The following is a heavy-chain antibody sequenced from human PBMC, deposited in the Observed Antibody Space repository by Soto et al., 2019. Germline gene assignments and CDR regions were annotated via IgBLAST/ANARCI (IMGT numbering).Heavy chain of an antibody. CDR1: GYTFTSYG. D-gene: IGHD6-13*01. Sequence: ASVKVSCKASGYTFTSYGISWVRQAPGQGLEWMGWISAYNGNTNYAQKLQGRVTVTTDTSTSTAYMELRSLRSDDTAVYYCASSGSSSWSYYFDYWGQGTLVTVSS. J-gene: IGHJ4*02. CDR2: ISAYNGNT. CDR3: ASSGSSSWSYYFDY. V-gene: IGHV1-18*01.